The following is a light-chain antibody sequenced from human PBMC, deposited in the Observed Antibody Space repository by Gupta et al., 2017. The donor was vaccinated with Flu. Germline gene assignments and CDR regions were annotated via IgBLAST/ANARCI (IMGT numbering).Light chain of an antibody. CDR3: LLFYGGAEWV. CDR2: AAR. Sequence: TGTVTSGHDPYWFQQKPGQAPRTLIYAARNKYSWTPARFSGSLLGGKAALTLSGAQPEDEAEYYCLLFYGGAEWVFGGGTELTVL. J-gene: IGLJ3*02. CDR1: TGTVTSGHD. V-gene: IGLV7-46*01.